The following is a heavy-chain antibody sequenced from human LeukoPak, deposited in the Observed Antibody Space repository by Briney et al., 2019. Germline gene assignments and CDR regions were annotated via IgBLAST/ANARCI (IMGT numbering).Heavy chain of an antibody. Sequence: GGSLRLSCAASGFNVSNNYMTWVRQAPGKGLEWVSVIYSGGDAYYADSVKGRFTISRDNSKNTPHLEMNNLRVEDTAVYYCARSFSSGWSDYWGQGTLVAVAS. CDR2: IYSGGDA. J-gene: IGHJ4*02. CDR3: ARSFSSGWSDY. CDR1: GFNVSNNY. V-gene: IGHV3-53*01. D-gene: IGHD6-19*01.